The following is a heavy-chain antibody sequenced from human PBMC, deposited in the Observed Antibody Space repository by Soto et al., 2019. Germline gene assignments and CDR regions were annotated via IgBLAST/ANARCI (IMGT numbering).Heavy chain of an antibody. CDR2: INHSGST. D-gene: IGHD3-22*01. CDR1: GGSFSGYY. V-gene: IGHV4-34*01. CDR3: ASHLSYYYDSSGYPYGTFDY. Sequence: SETLSLTCAVYGGSFSGYYWSWIRQPPGKGLEWIGEINHSGSTNYNPSLKSRVTISVDTSKNQFSLKLSSVTAADTAVYYCASHLSYYYDSSGYPYGTFDYWGQGTLVTVS. J-gene: IGHJ4*02.